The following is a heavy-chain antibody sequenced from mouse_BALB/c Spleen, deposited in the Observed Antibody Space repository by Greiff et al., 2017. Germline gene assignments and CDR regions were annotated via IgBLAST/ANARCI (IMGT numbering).Heavy chain of an antibody. D-gene: IGHD2-1*01. Sequence: EVQLQESGPGLVKPSPSLSLTCSVTGYSITSGYYWNWIRQFPGNKLEWMGYISYDGSNNYNPSLKNRISITRDTSKNQFFLKLNSVTTEDTATYYCARGSTRSYWGQGTLVTVSA. CDR3: ARGSTRSY. V-gene: IGHV3-6*02. CDR1: GYSITSGYY. CDR2: ISYDGSN. J-gene: IGHJ3*01.